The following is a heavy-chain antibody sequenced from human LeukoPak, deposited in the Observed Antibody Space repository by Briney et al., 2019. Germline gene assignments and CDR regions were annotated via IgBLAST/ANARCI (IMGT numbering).Heavy chain of an antibody. V-gene: IGHV1-69*13. CDR3: ARVALGRRWLQTSYYYGMDV. CDR1: GGTFSSYA. D-gene: IGHD5-24*01. CDR2: IIPIFGTA. Sequence: SVKVSCKASGGTFSSYAISWARQAPGQGLEWMGGIIPIFGTANYAQKFQGRVTITADESTSTAYMELSSLRSEDTAVFYCARVALGRRWLQTSYYYGMDVWGQGTTVTVSS. J-gene: IGHJ6*02.